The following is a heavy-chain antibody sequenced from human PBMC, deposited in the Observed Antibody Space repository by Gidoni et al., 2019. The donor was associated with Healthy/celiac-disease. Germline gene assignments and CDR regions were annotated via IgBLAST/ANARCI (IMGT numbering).Heavy chain of an antibody. CDR1: GGTFSSYA. Sequence: QVQLVPSGAAVKQPGSSVKVSCTASGGTFSSYAISWVRQAPGQGLEWMGRIIPSFGIANYAQKFQGRVTITADKSTSTAYMELSSLRSEDTAVYYCARGTSSSWYRSKFDYWGQGTLVTVSS. CDR3: ARGTSSSWYRSKFDY. CDR2: IIPSFGIA. J-gene: IGHJ4*02. D-gene: IGHD6-13*01. V-gene: IGHV1-69*04.